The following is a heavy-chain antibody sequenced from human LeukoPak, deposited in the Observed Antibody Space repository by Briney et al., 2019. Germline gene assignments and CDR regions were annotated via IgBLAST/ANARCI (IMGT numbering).Heavy chain of an antibody. V-gene: IGHV4-59*08. CDR2: IYYSGST. D-gene: IGHD1-26*01. Sequence: SETLSLSCTVSGDSISSNYWSWIRQPPGKGLEWIGNIYYSGSTNYNSSLRSRVTMSVDTSKNQFSLRLNSVTAADTAVYYCARSGELGGYFDYWGQGTLVTVSS. CDR3: ARSGELGGYFDY. J-gene: IGHJ4*02. CDR1: GDSISSNY.